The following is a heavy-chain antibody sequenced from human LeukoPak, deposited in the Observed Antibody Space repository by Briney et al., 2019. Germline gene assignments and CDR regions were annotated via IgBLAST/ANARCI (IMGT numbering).Heavy chain of an antibody. D-gene: IGHD3-10*01. CDR3: AKSRVGDVLLWFGELLPTGS. CDR1: GFTFSSYG. Sequence: GGSLRLSCAASGFTFSSYGMHWVRQAPGKGLEWVAVISYDGSNKYYADSVKGRFTISRDNSKNTLYLQMNSLRAEDTAVYYCAKSRVGDVLLWFGELLPTGSWGQGTLVTVSS. J-gene: IGHJ4*02. V-gene: IGHV3-30*18. CDR2: ISYDGSNK.